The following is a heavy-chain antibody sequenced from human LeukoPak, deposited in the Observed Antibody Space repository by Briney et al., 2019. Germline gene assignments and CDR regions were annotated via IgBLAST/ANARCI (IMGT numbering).Heavy chain of an antibody. CDR2: IYYSGST. D-gene: IGHD3-22*01. CDR1: SVSISIYY. CDR3: ARGKTYYDISKDAFDI. Sequence: SETLSLTRTLPSVSISIYYWSCIRHPPGKRPECIGYIYYSGSTNYNHSLKSRVTISVETSKNQFSLKLSSVTAADTAVYYCARGKTYYDISKDAFDIWGQGTMVTVSS. J-gene: IGHJ3*02. V-gene: IGHV4-59*12.